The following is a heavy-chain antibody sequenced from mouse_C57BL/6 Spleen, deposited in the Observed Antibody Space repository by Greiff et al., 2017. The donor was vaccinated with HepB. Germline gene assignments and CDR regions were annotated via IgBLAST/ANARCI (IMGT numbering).Heavy chain of an antibody. V-gene: IGHV5-4*01. CDR3: AREGDYGTPSFGY. D-gene: IGHD1-1*01. CDR2: ISDGGSYT. Sequence: EVKLVESGGGLVKPGGSLKLSCAASGFTFSSYAMSWVRQTPEKRLEWVATISDGGSYTYYPDNVKGRFTISRDNAKNNLYLQMSHLKSEDTAMYYCAREGDYGTPSFGYWGQGTLVTVSA. CDR1: GFTFSSYA. J-gene: IGHJ3*01.